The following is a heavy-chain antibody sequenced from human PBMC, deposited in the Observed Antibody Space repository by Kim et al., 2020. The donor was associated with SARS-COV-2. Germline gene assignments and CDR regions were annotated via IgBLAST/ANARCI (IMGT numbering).Heavy chain of an antibody. CDR3: ARDHRGYCSSTSCFNAFDI. D-gene: IGHD2-2*01. CDR2: IIPIFGTA. CDR1: GGTFSSYA. V-gene: IGHV1-69*13. Sequence: SVKVSCKASGGTFSSYAISWVRQAPGQGLEWMGGIIPIFGTANYAQKFQGRVTITADESTSTAYMELSSLRSEDTAVYYCARDHRGYCSSTSCFNAFDIWGQGTMVTVSS. J-gene: IGHJ3*02.